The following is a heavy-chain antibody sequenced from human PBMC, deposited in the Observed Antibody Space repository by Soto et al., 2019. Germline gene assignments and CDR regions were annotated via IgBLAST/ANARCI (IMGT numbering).Heavy chain of an antibody. CDR1: GFTFSSYG. V-gene: IGHV3-30*03. Sequence: GGSLRLSCAASGFTFSSYGMHWVRQAPGKGLEWVAVISYDGSNKYYADSVKGRFTISRDNSKNTLYLQMNSLRAEDTAVYYCARDLGLGIGSSGFGMDVWGQGTTVTSP. J-gene: IGHJ6*02. D-gene: IGHD6-6*01. CDR3: ARDLGLGIGSSGFGMDV. CDR2: ISYDGSNK.